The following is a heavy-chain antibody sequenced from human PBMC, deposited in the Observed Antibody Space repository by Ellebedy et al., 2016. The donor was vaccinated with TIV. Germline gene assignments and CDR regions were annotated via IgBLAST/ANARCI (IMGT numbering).Heavy chain of an antibody. J-gene: IGHJ3*01. V-gene: IGHV4-4*07. D-gene: IGHD3-22*01. CDR2: LHPSGTP. CDR3: ARHWSQWFDAFDL. Sequence: GSLRLSCAVSGVSITSHFWTWIRQPAGGGLEWIGRLHPSGTPNYNPSLQSRVIMSRDTSKDQFPQKFSSVTAADTAVYDCARHWSQWFDAFDLWGQGTLFTVSS. CDR1: GVSITSHF.